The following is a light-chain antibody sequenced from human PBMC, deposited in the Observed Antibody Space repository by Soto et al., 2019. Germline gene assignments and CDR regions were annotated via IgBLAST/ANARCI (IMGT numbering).Light chain of an antibody. CDR2: DVT. V-gene: IGLV2-14*03. Sequence: QSVLTQPASVSGSPGQSITISCTGTSSDVGGYNYVSWYQHHPGKAPKLTIYDVTNRPSGVSNPFSGSKSGNTASLTISGLQPEDEADYYCSSYTTSNTRQTVFATGTKVTVL. CDR1: SSDVGGYNY. J-gene: IGLJ1*01. CDR3: SSYTTSNTRQTV.